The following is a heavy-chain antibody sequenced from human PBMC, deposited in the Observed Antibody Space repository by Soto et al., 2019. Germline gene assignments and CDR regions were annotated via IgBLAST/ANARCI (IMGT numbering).Heavy chain of an antibody. CDR2: ISGSGGST. D-gene: IGHD6-13*01. Sequence: EVQLLESGGRLVQPGGSLRLSCAASGFTFSNNAMSWVRQAPGKGLEWVSGISGSGGSTYYAESVKGRFTISRDNSKNTLYLQMNSLRAEDTAVYYCAKHDSRIAAAGHFDYWGQGTLVTVSS. J-gene: IGHJ4*02. CDR1: GFTFSNNA. CDR3: AKHDSRIAAAGHFDY. V-gene: IGHV3-23*01.